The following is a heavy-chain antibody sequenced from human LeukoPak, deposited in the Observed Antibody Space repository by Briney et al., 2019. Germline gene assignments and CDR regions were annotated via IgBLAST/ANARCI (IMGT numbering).Heavy chain of an antibody. CDR3: ASQRWLQSSFDY. CDR1: GFTFSSYW. Sequence: GGSLRLSCAASGFTFSSYWMHWVRQAPGKGLVWVSRINSDGSSTSYADSVKGRFTISRGNAKNTLYLQMNSLRAEDTAVYYCASQRWLQSSFDYWGQGTLVTVSS. CDR2: INSDGSST. D-gene: IGHD5-24*01. J-gene: IGHJ4*02. V-gene: IGHV3-74*01.